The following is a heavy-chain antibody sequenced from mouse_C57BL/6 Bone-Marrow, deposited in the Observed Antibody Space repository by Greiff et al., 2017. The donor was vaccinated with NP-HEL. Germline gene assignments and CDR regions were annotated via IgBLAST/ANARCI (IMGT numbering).Heavy chain of an antibody. D-gene: IGHD1-1*01. Sequence: EVQLQQSGPVLVKPGASVKMSCKASGYTFTDYYMNWVKQSHGKSLEWIGVINPYNGGTSSNQKFKGKATLTVDKSSSTAYMELNSLTSEDSAVYYCARRCYYGSSYGAMDYWGQGTSVTVSS. J-gene: IGHJ4*01. CDR2: INPYNGGT. CDR3: ARRCYYGSSYGAMDY. CDR1: GYTFTDYY. V-gene: IGHV1-19*01.